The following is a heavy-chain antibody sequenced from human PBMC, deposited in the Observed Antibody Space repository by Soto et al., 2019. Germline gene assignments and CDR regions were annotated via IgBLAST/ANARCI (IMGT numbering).Heavy chain of an antibody. J-gene: IGHJ4*02. CDR2: INHSGST. CDR1: GGSFSGYY. Sequence: QVQLQQWGAGLLKPSETLSLTCAVYGGSFSGYYWSWIRQPPGKGLEWIGEINHSGSTNYNPSLKSRVTISVASSKNQFPLKLSSVTAADTAVYYCARVYYGAVNPPGGGGYYFDYWGQGTLVTVSS. V-gene: IGHV4-34*01. D-gene: IGHD4-17*01. CDR3: ARVYYGAVNPPGGGGYYFDY.